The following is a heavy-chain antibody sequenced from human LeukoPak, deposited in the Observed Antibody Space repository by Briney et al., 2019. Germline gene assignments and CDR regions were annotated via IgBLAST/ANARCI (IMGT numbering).Heavy chain of an antibody. Sequence: GGSLRLSCAASGFTFSSYWMHWVRQAPGKGLVWVSRINSDGSSTSYADSVKGRFTISRDNAKNTLYLQMNSLRAEDTAVYYCARVPGHRFSHYYYGMDVWGQGTTVTVSS. CDR3: ARVPGHRFSHYYYGMDV. CDR2: INSDGSST. D-gene: IGHD1-14*01. V-gene: IGHV3-74*01. CDR1: GFTFSSYW. J-gene: IGHJ6*02.